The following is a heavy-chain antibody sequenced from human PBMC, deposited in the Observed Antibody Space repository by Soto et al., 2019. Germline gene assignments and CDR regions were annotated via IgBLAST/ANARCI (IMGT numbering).Heavy chain of an antibody. CDR2: INHSGRV. J-gene: IGHJ5*01. D-gene: IGHD3-22*01. CDR1: GGSFSGHS. V-gene: IGHV4-34*01. Sequence: SETLSLTFAVYGGSFSGHSWTWIRKCPGKGLEWIGDINHSGRVNNTPSLKSRVTISLDTSKNQFSLTLSAVTAADTAMYYCSTRAYDTNGYYRFDPWGQGTLVTVSS. CDR3: STRAYDTNGYYRFDP.